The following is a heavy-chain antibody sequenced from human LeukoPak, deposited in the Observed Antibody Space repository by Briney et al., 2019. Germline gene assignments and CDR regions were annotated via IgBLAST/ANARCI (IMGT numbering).Heavy chain of an antibody. J-gene: IGHJ4*02. Sequence: PSETLSLTCTVSGDSLSSHYWSWIRQSPGKGLEWIGYISYIGSTNYNPSLKSRVTISVDTSKNQFSLKLSSVTAADTAVYYCACSSSGWFWNYWGQGTLVTVSS. CDR3: ACSSSGWFWNY. V-gene: IGHV4-59*11. CDR1: GDSLSSHY. D-gene: IGHD6-19*01. CDR2: ISYIGST.